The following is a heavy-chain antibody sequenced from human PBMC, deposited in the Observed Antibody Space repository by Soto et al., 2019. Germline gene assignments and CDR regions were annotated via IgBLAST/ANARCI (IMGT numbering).Heavy chain of an antibody. V-gene: IGHV3-23*01. CDR3: AKGRGGSGSLTPRVDF. Sequence: EVQLLESGGGLVQPGGSLRLSCAASGFTLNNYAMTWVPQAPGKGLEWVSAIRGGGDTTSYADSVRGRFTVSRDGSKNTLYLQMSSLRAEDTALYYCAKGRGGSGSLTPRVDFWGQGTLVTVSS. CDR1: GFTLNNYA. D-gene: IGHD3-10*01. J-gene: IGHJ4*02. CDR2: IRGGGDTT.